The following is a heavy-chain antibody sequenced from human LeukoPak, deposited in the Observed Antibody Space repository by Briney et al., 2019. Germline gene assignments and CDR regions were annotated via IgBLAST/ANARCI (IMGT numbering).Heavy chain of an antibody. CDR3: AKGGRGYSGYDLDY. D-gene: IGHD5-12*01. J-gene: IGHJ4*02. CDR1: GFTLSSYG. Sequence: GGSLRLSCAASGFTLSSYGMHWVRQAPGKGLEWVAFIRYDGSNKYYADSVKGRFTISRDNSKNTLYLRMNSLRAEDTAVYYCAKGGRGYSGYDLDYWGQGTLVTVSS. V-gene: IGHV3-30*02. CDR2: IRYDGSNK.